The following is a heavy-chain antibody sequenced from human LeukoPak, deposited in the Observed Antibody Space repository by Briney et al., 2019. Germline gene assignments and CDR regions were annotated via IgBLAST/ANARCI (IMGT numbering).Heavy chain of an antibody. Sequence: GGSLRLSCAASGFTFSSYGMSWVRQAPGKGLEWVSAISGSGGSTYYADSVKGRFTTSRDNSKNTLYLQMNSLRAEDTAVYYCAKARDSSYYMDVWGKGTTVTISS. CDR2: ISGSGGST. J-gene: IGHJ6*03. V-gene: IGHV3-23*01. CDR3: AKARDSSYYMDV. CDR1: GFTFSSYG.